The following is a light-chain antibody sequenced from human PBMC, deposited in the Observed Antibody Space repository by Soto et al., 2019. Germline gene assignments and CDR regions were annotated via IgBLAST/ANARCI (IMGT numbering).Light chain of an antibody. Sequence: EIVLTQSPATLSLSPGERATLSCRASQSVGSYLAWFQQRPGQAPRLLIYDASNRATGIPARFSGSGSGTDLSLTISSLETADFAVYYCEQRSDWPRDTFGQGSKLEIK. CDR3: EQRSDWPRDT. CDR1: QSVGSY. J-gene: IGKJ2*01. V-gene: IGKV3-11*01. CDR2: DAS.